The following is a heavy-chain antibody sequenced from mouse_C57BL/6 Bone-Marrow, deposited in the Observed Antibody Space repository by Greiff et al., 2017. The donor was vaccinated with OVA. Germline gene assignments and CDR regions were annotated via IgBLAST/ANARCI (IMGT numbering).Heavy chain of an antibody. Sequence: EVQLVESGGGLVQPGGSLKLSCAASGFTFSDYYMYWVRQTPEKRLEWVAYISNGGGSTYYPDTVKGRFTISRDNAKNTLYLQMSRLKSEDTAMYYCARRHYDYDGYAMDYWGQGTSVTVSS. CDR3: ARRHYDYDGYAMDY. CDR2: ISNGGGST. V-gene: IGHV5-12*01. J-gene: IGHJ4*01. CDR1: GFTFSDYY. D-gene: IGHD2-4*01.